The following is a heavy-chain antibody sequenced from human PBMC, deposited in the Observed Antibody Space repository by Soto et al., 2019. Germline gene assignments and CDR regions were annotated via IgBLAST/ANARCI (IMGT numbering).Heavy chain of an antibody. CDR3: ASPAVAGAYYYYYGMDV. D-gene: IGHD6-19*01. CDR2: IIPIFGTA. CDR1: GGTFSSYA. J-gene: IGHJ6*02. Sequence: QVQLVQSGAEVKKPGSSVKVSCKASGGTFSSYAISWVRQAPGQGLEWMGGIIPIFGTATYAQKFQGRVTITADESTSTAYMELSSLRSEDTAVYYCASPAVAGAYYYYYGMDVWGQGTTVTVSS. V-gene: IGHV1-69*01.